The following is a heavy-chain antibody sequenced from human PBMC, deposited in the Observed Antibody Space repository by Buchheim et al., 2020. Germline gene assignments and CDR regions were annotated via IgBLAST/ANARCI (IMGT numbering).Heavy chain of an antibody. CDR2: TRNKANSYTT. Sequence: EAQLVESGGGLVQPGGSLRLSCAASGFTFSDHYMDWVRQAPGKGLEWVGRTRNKANSYTTEYAASVKGRFTISRDDSKNSLYLQMNSLKTEDTAVYYCAREGYYDSSGYYGNYNFDYWGQGTL. CDR3: AREGYYDSSGYYGNYNFDY. CDR1: GFTFSDHY. J-gene: IGHJ4*02. V-gene: IGHV3-72*01. D-gene: IGHD3-22*01.